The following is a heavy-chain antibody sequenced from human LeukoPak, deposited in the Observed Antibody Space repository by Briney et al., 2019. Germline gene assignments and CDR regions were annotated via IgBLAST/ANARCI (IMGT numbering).Heavy chain of an antibody. CDR1: GFTFSRHW. V-gene: IGHV3-7*03. J-gene: IGHJ4*02. CDR3: ARGSWF. CDR2: IKQDGSEK. D-gene: IGHD2-15*01. Sequence: GGSLRLSCAASGFTFSRHWMSWGRQGPGKGLEWVANIKQDGSEKYYVDSVKGRFTISRDNAKKSLYLQMNSLRAEDTAVYYCARGSWFGGQGTLVTVSS.